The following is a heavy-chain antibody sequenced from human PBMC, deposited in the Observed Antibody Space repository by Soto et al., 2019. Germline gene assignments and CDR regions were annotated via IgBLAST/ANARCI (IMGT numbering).Heavy chain of an antibody. Sequence: GGSLRLSCAASGFTFSSYAMSWVRQAPGKGLEWVSAISGSGGSTYYADSVKGRFTISRDNSKNTLYLQMNSLRAEDTAVYYCAKNRLWVSRFLEWLLYPYYYYGMDVWGQGTTVTVSS. CDR2: ISGSGGST. D-gene: IGHD3-3*01. J-gene: IGHJ6*02. CDR1: GFTFSSYA. CDR3: AKNRLWVSRFLEWLLYPYYYYGMDV. V-gene: IGHV3-23*01.